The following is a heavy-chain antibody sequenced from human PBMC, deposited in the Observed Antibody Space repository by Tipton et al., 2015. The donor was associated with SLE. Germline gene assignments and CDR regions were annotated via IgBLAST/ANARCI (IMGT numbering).Heavy chain of an antibody. Sequence: TLSLTCTVSGGSISSYYWSWIRQPPGKGLEWIGYIYYSGSTNYNPSLKSRVTISVDTSKNQFSLKLSSVTAADTAVYYCARGARAYSSSWFGFDYWGQGPLATVSS. V-gene: IGHV4-59*12. D-gene: IGHD6-13*01. CDR3: ARGARAYSSSWFGFDY. CDR2: IYYSGST. J-gene: IGHJ4*02. CDR1: GGSISSYY.